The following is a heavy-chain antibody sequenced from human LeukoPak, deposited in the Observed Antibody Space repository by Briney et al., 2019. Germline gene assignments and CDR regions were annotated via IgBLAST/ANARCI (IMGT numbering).Heavy chain of an antibody. J-gene: IGHJ5*02. Sequence: SETLSLTCTVSGGSMNNYYWSWIRQPAGKALEWIGRTHVTGNTNYNPSLKSRVPMSLNTSKNQFSLKLSSVNAADTAVYYCARIPSVFKDSAWYEAWIDPWGPGILVTVSS. CDR3: ARIPSVFKDSAWYEAWIDP. D-gene: IGHD6-19*01. V-gene: IGHV4-4*07. CDR1: GGSMNNYY. CDR2: THVTGNT.